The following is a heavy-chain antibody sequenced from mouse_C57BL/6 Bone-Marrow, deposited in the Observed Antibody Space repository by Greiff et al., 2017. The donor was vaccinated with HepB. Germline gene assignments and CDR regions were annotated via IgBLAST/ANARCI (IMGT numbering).Heavy chain of an antibody. CDR2: FYPGSGSI. CDR3: ARHEGVTSWFAY. D-gene: IGHD2-1*01. CDR1: GYTFTEYT. Sequence: VQLQQSGAELVKPGASVKLSCKASGYTFTEYTIHWVKQRSGQGLEWIGWFYPGSGSIKYNEKFKDKATLTADKSSSTVYMERSRLTAEYSAVYFCARHEGVTSWFAYWGQGTLVTVSA. V-gene: IGHV1-62-2*01. J-gene: IGHJ3*01.